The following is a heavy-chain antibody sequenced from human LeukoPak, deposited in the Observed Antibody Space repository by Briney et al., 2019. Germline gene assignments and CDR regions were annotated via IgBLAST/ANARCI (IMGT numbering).Heavy chain of an antibody. CDR2: IIPIFGTA. J-gene: IGHJ6*02. Sequence: SVKVSCKASGGTFSSYAISWVRQAPGQGLEWMGGIIPIFGTANYAQKSQGRVTITADESTSTAYMELSSLRSEDTAVYYCARDRTANYYDSSGYPKDYYGMDVWGQGTTVTVSS. V-gene: IGHV1-69*01. CDR3: ARDRTANYYDSSGYPKDYYGMDV. D-gene: IGHD3-22*01. CDR1: GGTFSSYA.